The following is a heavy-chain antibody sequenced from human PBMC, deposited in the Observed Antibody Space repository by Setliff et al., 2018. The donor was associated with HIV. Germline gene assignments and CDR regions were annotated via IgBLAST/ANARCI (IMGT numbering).Heavy chain of an antibody. J-gene: IGHJ3*02. V-gene: IGHV1-18*01. CDR1: GYNFAIYG. D-gene: IGHD1-26*01. CDR3: AKDDFTGAYPSVALDI. Sequence: ASVKVSCKASGYNFAIYGISWVRQAPGQGLEWMGWISASGDAKPAQKFQGRVTLTTDTSSSTAYMELRGLTSDDTAIYYCAKDDFTGAYPSVALDIWGQGTMVTVSS. CDR2: ISASGDA.